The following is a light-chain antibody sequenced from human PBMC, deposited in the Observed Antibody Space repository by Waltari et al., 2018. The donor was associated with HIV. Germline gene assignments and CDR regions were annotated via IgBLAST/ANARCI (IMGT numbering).Light chain of an antibody. V-gene: IGLV2-11*01. CDR3: CSYAGTYTYV. CDR2: EVF. J-gene: IGLJ1*01. CDR1: ASDIGYFDY. Sequence: QSALTQPRSVSGSPGQSVTISCTGTASDIGYFDYVSWYQQYPGKAPNVIIYEVFQRPSWVPDRFTASKSGITASLTISGLQDEDEADYYCCSYAGTYTYVFGSGTTVTVL.